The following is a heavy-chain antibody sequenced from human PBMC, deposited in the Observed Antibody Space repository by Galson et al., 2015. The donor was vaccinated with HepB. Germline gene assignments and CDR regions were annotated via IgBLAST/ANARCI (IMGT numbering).Heavy chain of an antibody. CDR2: ISRSGNTI. D-gene: IGHD3-3*01. J-gene: IGHJ6*03. V-gene: IGHV3-11*01. Sequence: SLRLSCAASGFTFSDAWMSWVRQAPGKGLEWVSYISRSGNTIYYADSVKGRFTISRDNAKSSLYLQMNSLRAEDTAVYYCARDSSITIFGVVMYYYYMDVWGKGTTVTVSS. CDR1: GFTFSDAW. CDR3: ARDSSITIFGVVMYYYYMDV.